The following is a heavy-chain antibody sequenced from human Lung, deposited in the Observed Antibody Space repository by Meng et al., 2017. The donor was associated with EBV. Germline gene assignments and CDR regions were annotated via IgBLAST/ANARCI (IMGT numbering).Heavy chain of an antibody. V-gene: IGHV1-3*01. CDR1: GYSFTTYA. J-gene: IGHJ4*02. Sequence: QVQLVQSGAEVKKPGASVKVSCKASGYSFTTYAMHWVRQAPGQRLEWMGRINAGNGNTKYSEKFQSRVTITRDTAASTAYMELSSLRSEDTAVYYCARTGCSSSSCYDYWGQGTLVTVSS. CDR3: ARTGCSSSSCYDY. CDR2: INAGNGNT. D-gene: IGHD2-2*01.